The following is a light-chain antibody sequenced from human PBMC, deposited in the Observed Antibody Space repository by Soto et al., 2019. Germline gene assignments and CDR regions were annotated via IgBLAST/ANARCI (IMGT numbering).Light chain of an antibody. CDR1: QTIGTW. CDR2: DAS. Sequence: DIQMTQSPSTLSASVGDTVSITCRASQTIGTWLAWYQQKPAKAPKLLIYDASNLETGVPSRFSGSGSGTDFTFTISSLQPEDIATYYCQQYSHLITFGQGTRLEIK. J-gene: IGKJ5*01. V-gene: IGKV1-5*01. CDR3: QQYSHLIT.